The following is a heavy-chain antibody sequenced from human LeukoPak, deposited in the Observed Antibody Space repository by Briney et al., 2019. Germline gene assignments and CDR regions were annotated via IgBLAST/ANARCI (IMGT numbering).Heavy chain of an antibody. D-gene: IGHD5-24*01. CDR3: ARDGEMPTIYFDH. Sequence: GGSLRLSCAVSGFTFSSHWMSWVRQAPGKGLEWVANIKQDGSETYYVDSVKGRFTISRDSAKNSLFLQMNSLRAEDTAVYYCARDGEMPTIYFDHWGQGTLVTVSS. V-gene: IGHV3-7*01. CDR2: IKQDGSET. CDR1: GFTFSSHW. J-gene: IGHJ4*02.